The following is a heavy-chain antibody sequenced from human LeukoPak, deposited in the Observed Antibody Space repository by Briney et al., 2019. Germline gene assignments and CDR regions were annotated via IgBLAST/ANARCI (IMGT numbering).Heavy chain of an antibody. J-gene: IGHJ5*02. D-gene: IGHD2-2*01. V-gene: IGHV4-59*01. CDR2: IYYSGST. CDR1: GGSISSYY. CDR3: ARDSGYQLLSANWVDP. Sequence: SETLSLTCNVSGGSISSYYWSWIRQPPGKGLEWIGYIYYSGSTNYNPSLKSRVTISVDTSKNQFSLKLSSVTAADTAVYYCARDSGYQLLSANWVDPWGQGTLVTVSS.